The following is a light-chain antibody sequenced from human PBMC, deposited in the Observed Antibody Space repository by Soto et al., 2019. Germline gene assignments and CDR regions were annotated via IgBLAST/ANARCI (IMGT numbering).Light chain of an antibody. J-gene: IGKJ1*01. CDR1: RSVFHTLDDKNY. V-gene: IGKV4-1*01. Sequence: DIVVTQSPNSLAVSLGQRATINCTSSRSVFHTLDDKNYLAWYQQKPGQPPKLLLYWASTRASGVPGRFSGSVSATDFPLTISSLQAEDVAVYYCQQYYTTPQTFGQGTSVEIK. CDR3: QQYYTTPQT. CDR2: WAS.